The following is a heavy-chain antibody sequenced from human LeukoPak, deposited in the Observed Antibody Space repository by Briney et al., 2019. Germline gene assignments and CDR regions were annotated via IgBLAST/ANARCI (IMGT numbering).Heavy chain of an antibody. J-gene: IGHJ5*02. V-gene: IGHV3-23*01. D-gene: IGHD3-10*01. CDR3: AKERGDRSAPEPPPNNCIDP. CDR2: ICGSGGST. CDR1: GFSFSTYA. Sequence: PGGSLRLSRAAPGFSFSTYAMSCVRPAPGKGLEWVSAICGSGGSTYYADSVKGRFTISRDNSKNTLYLQMNSLRGEDTAVYYYAKERGDRSAPEPPPNNCIDPWGQGTLVTVSS.